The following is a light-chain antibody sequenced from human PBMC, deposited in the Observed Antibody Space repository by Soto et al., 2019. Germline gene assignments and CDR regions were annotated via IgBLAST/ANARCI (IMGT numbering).Light chain of an antibody. CDR3: CLYTTSNTRQIV. CDR1: SSDVGGYNY. CDR2: DVS. J-gene: IGLJ1*01. V-gene: IGLV2-14*03. Sequence: QSALTQPASVSGSPGQSITISCTGTSSDVGGYNYVSWYQQHPGKAPKFMIYDVSSRPSGASNRFSGSKSGNTASLTISGLQAEDEADYYCCLYTTSNTRQIVFGTGTKLTVL.